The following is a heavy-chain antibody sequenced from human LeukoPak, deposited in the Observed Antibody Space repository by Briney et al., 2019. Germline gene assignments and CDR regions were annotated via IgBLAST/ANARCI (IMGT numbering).Heavy chain of an antibody. CDR1: GFTFSSYW. V-gene: IGHV3-7*03. J-gene: IGHJ5*02. D-gene: IGHD5-18*01. CDR3: ARDPGDRAIDRWFDP. CDR2: IKEDGSEK. Sequence: QSGGSLRLSSGASGFTFSSYWMSWVRQAPGKGLEWVANIKEDGSEKYYVDSVKGRFIISRDNAKNSLYLHMNDLRAEDTAVYYCARDPGDRAIDRWFDPWGQGTLVIVSS.